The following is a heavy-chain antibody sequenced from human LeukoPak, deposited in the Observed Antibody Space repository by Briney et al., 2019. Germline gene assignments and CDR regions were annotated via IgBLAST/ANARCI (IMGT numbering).Heavy chain of an antibody. Sequence: KTGGSLRLSCAASGFTFSNAWMSWVRQAPGKGLEWVGRIKSKTDGGTTDYAAPVKGRSTISRDDSKNTLYLQMNSLKTEDTAVYYCHYYYDSSGYYYFDYWGQGTLVPVSS. V-gene: IGHV3-15*01. CDR2: IKSKTDGGTT. CDR3: HYYYDSSGYYYFDY. D-gene: IGHD3-22*01. CDR1: GFTFSNAW. J-gene: IGHJ4*02.